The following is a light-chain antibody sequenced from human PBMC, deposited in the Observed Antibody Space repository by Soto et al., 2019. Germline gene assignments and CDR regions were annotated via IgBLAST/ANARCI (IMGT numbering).Light chain of an antibody. J-gene: IGLJ2*01. Sequence: QAVLTQPASVSGSPGQSITISCSGTSSDVGAYDFVSWYQQHPGKVPKLMIFEVSHRPSGVSHRFSGSKSGNMASLTISGLQAEDEGDYYCSSYTTSSALLVFGGGTQLTVL. V-gene: IGLV2-14*01. CDR1: SSDVGAYDF. CDR3: SSYTTSSALLV. CDR2: EVS.